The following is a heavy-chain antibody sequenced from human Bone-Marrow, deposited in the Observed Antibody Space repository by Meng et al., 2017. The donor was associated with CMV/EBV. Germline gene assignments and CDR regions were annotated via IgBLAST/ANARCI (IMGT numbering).Heavy chain of an antibody. Sequence: ASVKVLFKASGGTLSNYAISWVRQAPGQGLEWMGWINPNSPGTNYAQKFQGRVTMIRDTSIRTAYMELIRLTSDDTAVYYCARDSAVEVPPAIVPLEAFDLWGQGTMVTVSS. J-gene: IGHJ3*01. CDR1: GGTLSNYA. CDR2: INPNSPGT. V-gene: IGHV1-2*02. CDR3: ARDSAVEVPPAIVPLEAFDL. D-gene: IGHD2-2*01.